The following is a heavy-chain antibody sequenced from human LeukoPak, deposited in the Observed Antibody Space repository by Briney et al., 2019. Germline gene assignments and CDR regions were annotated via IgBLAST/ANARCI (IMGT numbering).Heavy chain of an antibody. D-gene: IGHD6-13*01. CDR1: GFTFSSHA. Sequence: GGSLRLSCAASGFTFSSHAMSWVRQAPGKGLEWVSAISGSGGSTYYADSVKGRFTISRDNSKNTLYLQMNSLRAEDTAVYYCAKDRRYSSSWFSYWGQGTLVTVSS. J-gene: IGHJ4*02. V-gene: IGHV3-23*01. CDR2: ISGSGGST. CDR3: AKDRRYSSSWFSY.